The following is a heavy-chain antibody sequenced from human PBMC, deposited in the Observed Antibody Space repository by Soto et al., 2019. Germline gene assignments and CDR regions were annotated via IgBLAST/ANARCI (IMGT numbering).Heavy chain of an antibody. CDR1: GYSFTSYW. CDR2: IYPGDSDT. D-gene: IGHD5-12*01. V-gene: IGHV5-51*01. J-gene: IGHJ6*03. Sequence: PGESLKISCKGSGYSFTSYWIGWVRQMPGKGLEWMGIIYPGDSDTRYSPSFQGQVTISADKSISTAYLQWSSLKASDTAMYYCARHYYSGYDNYYYYMDVWGKGTTVTVSS. CDR3: ARHYYSGYDNYYYYMDV.